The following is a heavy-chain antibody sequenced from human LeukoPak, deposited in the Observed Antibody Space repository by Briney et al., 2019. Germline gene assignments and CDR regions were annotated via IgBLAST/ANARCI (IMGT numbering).Heavy chain of an antibody. Sequence: PGGSLRLSCVASGVNFDDSAMHWVRQAPGKGLEWVSLISADGGSTFSADSVKGRFTISRDNSKNTLYLQMNSLRAEDTAVYYCAKGHDFWSGYFDYWGQGTLVTVSS. CDR2: ISADGGST. J-gene: IGHJ4*02. D-gene: IGHD3-3*01. CDR3: AKGHDFWSGYFDY. CDR1: GVNFDDSA. V-gene: IGHV3-43*02.